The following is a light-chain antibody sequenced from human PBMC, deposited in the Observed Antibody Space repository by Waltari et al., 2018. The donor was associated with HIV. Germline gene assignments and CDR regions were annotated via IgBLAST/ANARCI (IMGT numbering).Light chain of an antibody. V-gene: IGLV1-47*01. CDR3: ATWDVSLGGRV. J-gene: IGLJ3*02. CDR1: SPNSGSNA. CDR2: THE. Sequence: QAALTQPPSASGTPGQRVPIFCSGGSPNSGSNAVYWYQQLPRGAPKLLSYTHEQPASGPPDRFSDAQSGTSASLAISGRRSEDEDDYYCATWDVSLGGRVFGGGTRLTVL.